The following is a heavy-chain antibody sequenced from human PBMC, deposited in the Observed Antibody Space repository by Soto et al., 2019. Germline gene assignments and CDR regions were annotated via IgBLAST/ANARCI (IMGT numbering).Heavy chain of an antibody. Sequence: EVQLVQSGAEVKKPGESLKISCKGSGYSFTSYWIGWVRQMPGKGLEWMGIIYPGDSDTRYSPSFQGQVTISADKSISTAYLQWSSLKASDTAMYYCARHAPSSNSIAVAGTHFDYWGQGTLVTVSS. J-gene: IGHJ4*02. V-gene: IGHV5-51*01. CDR1: GYSFTSYW. CDR2: IYPGDSDT. CDR3: ARHAPSSNSIAVAGTHFDY. D-gene: IGHD6-19*01.